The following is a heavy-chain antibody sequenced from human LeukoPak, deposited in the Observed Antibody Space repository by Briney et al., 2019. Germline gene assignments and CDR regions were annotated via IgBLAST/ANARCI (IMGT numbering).Heavy chain of an antibody. CDR1: GYTFTGYY. Sequence: ASVKVSCKASGYTFTGYYMHWVRQAPGQGLEWMGWINPNSGGTNYAQKLQGRVTMTTDTSTSTAYMELRSLRSDDTAVYYCARLPWGKYGMDVWGQGATVTVSS. CDR2: INPNSGGT. CDR3: ARLPWGKYGMDV. J-gene: IGHJ6*02. D-gene: IGHD3-16*01. V-gene: IGHV1-2*02.